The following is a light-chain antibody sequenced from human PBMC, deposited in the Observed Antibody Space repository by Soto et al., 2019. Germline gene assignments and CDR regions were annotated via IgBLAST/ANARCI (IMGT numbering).Light chain of an antibody. CDR1: QGFSTW. Sequence: DIQMTQSPSSVSASVGDRVTITCRASQGFSTWLAWYRRKPGRAPALRIYSSSRLHSGVPSMFSGSGSGTDFTLTISSLQPEDFATYYCQQANSFPRTFGGGTEVEIK. CDR2: SSS. V-gene: IGKV1-12*01. CDR3: QQANSFPRT. J-gene: IGKJ4*01.